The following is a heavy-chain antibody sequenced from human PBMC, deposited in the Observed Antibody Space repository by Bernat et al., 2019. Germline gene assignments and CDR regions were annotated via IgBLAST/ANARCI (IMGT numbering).Heavy chain of an antibody. CDR3: ARASRQLVQHRTNYDCYYMGV. CDR2: LGTAGDT. Sequence: EVQVVESGGGLVQPGGSLRLSCAASGFTFSNYDMHWVRQPTGKGLEWVSVLGTAGDTYYPGSVKGRFTISRENAKNSLYLQMNSLRAGDTAVYYCARASRQLVQHRTNYDCYYMGVWGKGTTVTVSS. D-gene: IGHD6-13*01. J-gene: IGHJ6*03. V-gene: IGHV3-13*01. CDR1: GFTFSNYD.